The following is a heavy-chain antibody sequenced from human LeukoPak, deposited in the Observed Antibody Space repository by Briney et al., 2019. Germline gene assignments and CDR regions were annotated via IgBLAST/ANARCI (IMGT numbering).Heavy chain of an antibody. CDR3: ARVWLANTWSPFDP. V-gene: IGHV3-66*02. J-gene: IGHJ5*02. D-gene: IGHD2-21*01. CDR2: IYSGGST. Sequence: PGGSLRLSCAASGFTVSSNYMYWVRQAPGKGLEWVSVIYSGGSTYYADSVKGRFTISRDNSKNTLYLQMNSLRAEDTAVYYCARVWLANTWSPFDPWGQGTLVTVSS. CDR1: GFTVSSNY.